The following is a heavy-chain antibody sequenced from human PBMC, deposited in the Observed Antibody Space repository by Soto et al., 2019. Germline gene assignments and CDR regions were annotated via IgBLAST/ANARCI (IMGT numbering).Heavy chain of an antibody. CDR2: INPNSGGT. V-gene: IGHV1-2*04. D-gene: IGHD3-22*01. Sequence: GASVKVSCKASGYTFTGYYMHWVRQAPGQGLEWMGWINPNSGGTNYAQKFQGWVTMTRDTSTSTAYMELSRLRSDDTAVYYCARDNPYYDSPDYWGQGTLVTVSS. CDR1: GYTFTGYY. J-gene: IGHJ4*02. CDR3: ARDNPYYDSPDY.